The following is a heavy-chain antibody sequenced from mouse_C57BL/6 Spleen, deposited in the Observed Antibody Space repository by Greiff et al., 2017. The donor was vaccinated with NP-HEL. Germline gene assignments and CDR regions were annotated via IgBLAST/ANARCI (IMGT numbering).Heavy chain of an antibody. J-gene: IGHJ4*01. D-gene: IGHD2-4*01. CDR3: ARGGDYDRDYAMDY. CDR2: INPNNGGT. Sequence: VQLQQSGPELVKPGASVKISCKASGYTFTDYYMNWVKQSHGKSLEWIGDINPNNGGTSYNQKFKGKATLTVDKSSSTAYMELRSLTSEDSAVYYCARGGDYDRDYAMDYWGQGTSVTVSS. V-gene: IGHV1-26*01. CDR1: GYTFTDYY.